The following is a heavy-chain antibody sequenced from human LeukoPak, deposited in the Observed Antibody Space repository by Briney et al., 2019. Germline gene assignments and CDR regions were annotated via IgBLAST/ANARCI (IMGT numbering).Heavy chain of an antibody. CDR1: GYTFTSYG. V-gene: IGHV1-18*01. CDR2: ISAYNGNT. CDR3: ARGANSRVWFGELSLLDY. D-gene: IGHD3-10*01. Sequence: ASVKVSCKASGYTFTSYGISWVRQAPGQGLEWMGWISAYNGNTNYAQKLQGRVTMTTDTSTSTAYMELRSLRSDDTAVYYCARGANSRVWFGELSLLDYWGQGTLVTVSS. J-gene: IGHJ4*02.